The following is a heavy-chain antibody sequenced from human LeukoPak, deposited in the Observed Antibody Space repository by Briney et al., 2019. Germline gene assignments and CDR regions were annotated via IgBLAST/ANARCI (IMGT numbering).Heavy chain of an antibody. V-gene: IGHV3-66*01. D-gene: IGHD5-12*01. CDR1: GLTLSSNR. Sequence: GGSLRLSCAASGLTLSSNRMSWVRQAPGKGLEWVSVIYSGGNTYYADSVKGRFTISRDNAKNSLYLQMDSLRDEDTAVYYCARDLGYAAYWGQGTLVTVSS. J-gene: IGHJ4*02. CDR2: IYSGGNT. CDR3: ARDLGYAAY.